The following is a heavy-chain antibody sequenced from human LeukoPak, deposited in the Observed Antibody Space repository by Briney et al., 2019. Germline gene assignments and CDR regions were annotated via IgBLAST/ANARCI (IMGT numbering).Heavy chain of an antibody. CDR2: IYYSGST. D-gene: IGHD5-12*01. V-gene: IGHV4-31*03. Sequence: PSETLSLTCTVSGGSISSGGYYWSWIRQHPGKGLEWIGYIYYSGSTYYNPSLKSRVTISVDTSKNQFSLKLSSVTAADTAVYYCARDRATQRIFDYWGQGTLVTVSS. CDR3: ARDRATQRIFDY. J-gene: IGHJ4*02. CDR1: GGSISSGGYY.